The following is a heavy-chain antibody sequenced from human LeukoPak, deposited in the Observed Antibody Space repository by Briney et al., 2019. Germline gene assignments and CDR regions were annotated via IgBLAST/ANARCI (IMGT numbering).Heavy chain of an antibody. CDR3: ATGFDYCDY. CDR1: ELTFSSSW. J-gene: IGHJ4*02. D-gene: IGHD3-9*01. Sequence: GGTLRLSCGASELTFSSSWMTWVRQTPGKGLEWVANIKQDGSEKYYVDSVKGRFTISRDNAKNSLYLQMNSLRAEDTAVYYCATGFDYCDYWGQGTLVTVSS. V-gene: IGHV3-7*01. CDR2: IKQDGSEK.